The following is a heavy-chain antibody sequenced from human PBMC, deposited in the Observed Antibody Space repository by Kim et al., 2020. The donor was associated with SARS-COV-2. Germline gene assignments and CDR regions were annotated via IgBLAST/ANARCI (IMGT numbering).Heavy chain of an antibody. CDR3: ARDLSYYDSSDQSGAFDI. J-gene: IGHJ3*02. V-gene: IGHV3-21*01. CDR2: ISSSSSYI. CDR1: GFTFSSYS. D-gene: IGHD3-22*01. Sequence: GGSLRLSCAASGFTFSSYSMNWVRQAPGKGLEWVSSISSSSSYIYYADSVKGRFTISRDNAKNSLYLQMNSLRAEDTAVYYCARDLSYYDSSDQSGAFDIWGQGTMVTVSS.